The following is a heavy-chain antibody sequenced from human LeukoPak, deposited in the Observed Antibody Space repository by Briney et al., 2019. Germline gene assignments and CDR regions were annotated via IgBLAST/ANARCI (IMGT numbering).Heavy chain of an antibody. Sequence: SQTLSLTCAISGDSVSSNSAAWNWIRQSPSRGLEWLGRTYYRSKWYNDYAVSVKSRITINPDTSKNQFSLQLNSVTPEDTAVYYCARGSRIVGATMFWFDPWGQGTLVTVSS. CDR3: ARGSRIVGATMFWFDP. D-gene: IGHD1-26*01. J-gene: IGHJ5*02. V-gene: IGHV6-1*01. CDR2: TYYRSKWYN. CDR1: GDSVSSNSAA.